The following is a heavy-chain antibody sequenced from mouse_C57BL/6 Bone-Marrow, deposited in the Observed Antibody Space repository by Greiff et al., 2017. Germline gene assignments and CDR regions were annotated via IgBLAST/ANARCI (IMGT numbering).Heavy chain of an antibody. CDR2: IYPRSGNT. V-gene: IGHV1-81*01. D-gene: IGHD2-3*01. CDR3: ARLGDGYCAYYAMDY. Sequence: QVQLQQSGAELARPGASVKLSCKASGYTFTSYGISWVKQRTGQGLEWIGEIYPRSGNTYYNEKFKGKATLTADKSSSTAYMELRSLTSEDSAVYFCARLGDGYCAYYAMDYWGQGTSVTVSS. CDR1: GYTFTSYG. J-gene: IGHJ4*01.